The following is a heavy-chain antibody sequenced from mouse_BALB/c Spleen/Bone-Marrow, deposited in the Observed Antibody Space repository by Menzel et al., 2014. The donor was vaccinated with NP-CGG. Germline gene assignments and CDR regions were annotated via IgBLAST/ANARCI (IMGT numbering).Heavy chain of an antibody. Sequence: QVQLMESGAELVRPGSSVKISCKASGYAFSSYCMIWVKQRPEQGLEWIGQIYPGTGDPNYNGKFKDKATLTTDKSASTAYMQLSRLTSEDAAGYFWARSWFGSIYDCWGQGATLTVSS. CDR2: IYPGTGDP. V-gene: IGHV1-80*01. CDR3: ARSWFGSIYDC. CDR1: GYAFSSYC. J-gene: IGHJ2*01. D-gene: IGHD1-1*01.